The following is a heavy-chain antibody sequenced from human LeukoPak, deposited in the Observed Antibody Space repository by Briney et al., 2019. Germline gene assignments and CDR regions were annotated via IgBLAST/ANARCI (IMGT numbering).Heavy chain of an antibody. CDR3: AREGYSSSSSWFDP. CDR2: INPNSGGT. V-gene: IGHV1-2*02. CDR1: GYTFTGYY. Sequence: ASVKVSCKASGYTFTGYYMHWVRQALGQGLEWMGWINPNSGGTNYAQKFQGRVTMTRDTSTSTAYMELRSLRSDDTAVYYCAREGYSSSSSWFDPWGQGTLVTVSS. D-gene: IGHD6-6*01. J-gene: IGHJ5*02.